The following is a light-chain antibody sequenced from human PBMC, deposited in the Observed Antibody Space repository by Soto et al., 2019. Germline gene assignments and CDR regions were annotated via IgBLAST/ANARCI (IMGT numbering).Light chain of an antibody. CDR2: DVT. CDR3: SSRSSISARV. J-gene: IGLJ1*01. CDR1: SSDVGRYNL. V-gene: IGLV2-14*03. Sequence: TLIQPASVSGSPGHSITISCTGTSSDVGRYNLVSWYQHHPGKAPKVMIYDVTNRPSGVSNRFSGSKSGNTASLTISGLQAEDEADYYCSSRSSISARVFGTGTKVTVL.